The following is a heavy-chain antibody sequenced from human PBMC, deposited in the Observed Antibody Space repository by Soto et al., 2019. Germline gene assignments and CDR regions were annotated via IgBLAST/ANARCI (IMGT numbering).Heavy chain of an antibody. CDR1: EGTFSSYA. CDR2: IIPIFGTA. J-gene: IGHJ6*02. D-gene: IGHD1-1*01. V-gene: IGHV1-69*13. CDR3: ARDDGTHYYYYGMDV. Sequence: SVKVSCKASEGTFSSYAISWVRQAPGQGLEWMGGIIPIFGTANYAQKFQGRVTITADESTSTAYMELSSLRSEDTAVYYCARDDGTHYYYYGMDVWGQGTTVTGSS.